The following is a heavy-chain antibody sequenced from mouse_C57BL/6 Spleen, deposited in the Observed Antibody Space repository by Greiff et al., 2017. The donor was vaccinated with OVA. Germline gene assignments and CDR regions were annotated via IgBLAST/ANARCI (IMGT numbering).Heavy chain of an antibody. J-gene: IGHJ4*01. Sequence: QVQLQQSEAELVKPGASVKVSCKASGYTFTSYWMHWVKQRPGQGLEWIGRIHPSDSDTNYNQKLKGKATLTVDKSSSTSYMQLSSLTSEDSAVYYCAIEGNYYGSSLLIYAMDYWGQGTSVTVSS. D-gene: IGHD1-1*01. CDR1: GYTFTSYW. CDR3: AIEGNYYGSSLLIYAMDY. CDR2: IHPSDSDT. V-gene: IGHV1-74*01.